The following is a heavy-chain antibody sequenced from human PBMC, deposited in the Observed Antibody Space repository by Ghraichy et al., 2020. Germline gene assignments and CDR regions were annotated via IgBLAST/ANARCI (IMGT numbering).Heavy chain of an antibody. V-gene: IGHV1-69*13. D-gene: IGHD6-13*01. CDR3: ARSPYLQQLVLYYYYGMDV. J-gene: IGHJ6*02. Sequence: SVKVSCKASGGTFSSYAISWVRQAPGQGLEWMGGIIPIFGTANYAQKFQGRVTITADESTSTVYMELSSLRSEDTAVYYCARSPYLQQLVLYYYYGMDVWGQGTTVTVSS. CDR1: GGTFSSYA. CDR2: IIPIFGTA.